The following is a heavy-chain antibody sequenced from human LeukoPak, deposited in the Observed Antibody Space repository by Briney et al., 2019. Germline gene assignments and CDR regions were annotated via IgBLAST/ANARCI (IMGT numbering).Heavy chain of an antibody. CDR2: IYSGGST. CDR1: GFTVSSNY. J-gene: IGHJ4*02. CDR3: ARDPKRFYYYDSGGYYSV. Sequence: SGGSLRLSCAASGFTVSSNYMSWVRQAPGKGLEWVSVIYSGGSTYYADSVKGRFTISRDNSKNTLYLQMNSLRAEDTAVYYCARDPKRFYYYDSGGYYSVWGQGTLVTVSS. V-gene: IGHV3-66*01. D-gene: IGHD3-22*01.